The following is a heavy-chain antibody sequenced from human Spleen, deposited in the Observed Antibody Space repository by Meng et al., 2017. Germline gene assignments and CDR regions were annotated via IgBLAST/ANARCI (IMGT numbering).Heavy chain of an antibody. CDR1: GGTFSSYA. CDR3: ARSGIRPPRDAFDI. CDR2: IIPIFGTA. V-gene: IGHV1-69*05. J-gene: IGHJ3*02. D-gene: IGHD1-1*01. Sequence: SVKVSCKASGGTFSSYAISWVRQAPGQGLEWMAGIIPIFGTANYAQKLQGRVTITTDESTSTAYMELSSLRSENTAVYYCARSGIRPPRDAFDIWGQGTMVTVSS.